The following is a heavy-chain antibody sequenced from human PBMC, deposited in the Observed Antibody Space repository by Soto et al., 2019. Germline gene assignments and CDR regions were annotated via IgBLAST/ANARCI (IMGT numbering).Heavy chain of an antibody. D-gene: IGHD3-3*01. CDR1: GGSFSGYY. CDR2: INHSGST. J-gene: IGHJ5*02. CDR3: ARGTIFGVPPNWFDP. Sequence: SETLSLTCAVYGGSFSGYYWSWIRQPPGKGLEWIGEINHSGSTNYNPSLKSRVTISVDTSKNQFSLKMSSVTAADTAVYYCARGTIFGVPPNWFDPWGQGTLVTVSS. V-gene: IGHV4-34*01.